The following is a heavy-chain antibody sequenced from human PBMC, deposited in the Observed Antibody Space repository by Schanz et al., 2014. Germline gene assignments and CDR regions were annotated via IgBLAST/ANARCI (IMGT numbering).Heavy chain of an antibody. J-gene: IGHJ6*01. Sequence: QVQLVQPGAEVKKPVSSVQVPCKASGGPFSLSPLTWVRQSHGQGLEWMGRIIPILDKTNYAQKFKGRVTMTADTSTSTLHMEVSGLRSEDSTVYYRAKVDKTRYYAMDVWGEGTTVTVSS. CDR2: IIPILDKT. CDR1: GGPFSLSP. CDR3: AKVDKTRYYAMDV. V-gene: IGHV1-69*08. D-gene: IGHD3-9*01.